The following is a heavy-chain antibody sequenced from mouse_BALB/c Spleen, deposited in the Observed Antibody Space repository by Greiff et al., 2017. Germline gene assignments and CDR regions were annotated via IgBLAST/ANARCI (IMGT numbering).Heavy chain of an antibody. J-gene: IGHJ4*01. CDR2: ISSGGSYT. V-gene: IGHV5-6*02. CDR1: GFTFSSYG. CDR3: ARRLRRLYAMDY. Sequence: EVKLQESGGDLVKPGGSLKLSCAASGFTFSSYGMSWVRQTPDKRLEWVATISSGGSYTYYPDSVKGRFTISRDNAKNTLYLQMSSLKSEDTAMYYCARRLRRLYAMDYWGQGTSVTVSS. D-gene: IGHD2-12*01.